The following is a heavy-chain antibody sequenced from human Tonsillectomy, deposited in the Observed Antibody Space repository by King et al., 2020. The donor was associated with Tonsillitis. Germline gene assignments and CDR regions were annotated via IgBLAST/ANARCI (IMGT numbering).Heavy chain of an antibody. CDR2: INHSGST. CDR1: GGSFSGYY. J-gene: IGHJ4*02. V-gene: IGHV4-34*01. D-gene: IGHD2-15*01. Sequence: VQLQQWGAGLLKPSETLSLTCAVYGGSFSGYYWSWIRQPPGKGLEWIGEINHSGSTNYNPSLKSRVTISVDTSKNQFSLKLSSVTAADTAVYYCARNLSGGNPIWYYFDYWGQGTLVTVSS. CDR3: ARNLSGGNPIWYYFDY.